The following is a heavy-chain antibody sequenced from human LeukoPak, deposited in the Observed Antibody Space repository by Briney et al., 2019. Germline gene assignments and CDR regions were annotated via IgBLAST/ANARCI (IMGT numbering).Heavy chain of an antibody. V-gene: IGHV3-21*01. CDR3: ARDRGGIAAAGTITDY. Sequence: PGGSLRLSCAASGFTFSSYNVNWVRQAPGKGLEWVSSISSSSSYIYYADSVKGRFTISRDNAKNSLYLQMNSLRADDTAVYYCARDRGGIAAAGTITDYWGQGTLVTVSS. CDR1: GFTFSSYN. J-gene: IGHJ4*02. CDR2: ISSSSSYI. D-gene: IGHD6-13*01.